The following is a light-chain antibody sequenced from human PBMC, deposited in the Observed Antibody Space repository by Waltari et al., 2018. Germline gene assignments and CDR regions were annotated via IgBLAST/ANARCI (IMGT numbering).Light chain of an antibody. Sequence: QSALPQPPALAEYPGGPMPITRTGRSSDVGSCTFFFWYQQHPGKAPKLIIYDVTKRPSGVSDRFSGSKSGNTASLTISGLQTEDEAHYYCSSFTTNTTVMFGGGTKLTVL. CDR3: SSFTTNTTVM. CDR2: DVT. V-gene: IGLV2-14*03. J-gene: IGLJ3*02. CDR1: SSDVGSCTF.